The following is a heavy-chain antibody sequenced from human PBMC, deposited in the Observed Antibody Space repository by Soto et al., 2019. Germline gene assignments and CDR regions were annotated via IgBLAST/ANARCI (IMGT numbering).Heavy chain of an antibody. D-gene: IGHD2-15*01. CDR2: IIPIIATA. Sequence: QVQLVQSGAEVKKPGSSVRVSCEASGGNFIDYAFSWVRQAPGQGLEWMGGIIPIIATADYAQKFQGRVTITADESTRTAYMEVTSLTSEDTAVYFCARRVSGGIAANYYYYGMDVWGQGTTVTVSS. J-gene: IGHJ6*02. CDR3: ARRVSGGIAANYYYYGMDV. V-gene: IGHV1-69*01. CDR1: GGNFIDYA.